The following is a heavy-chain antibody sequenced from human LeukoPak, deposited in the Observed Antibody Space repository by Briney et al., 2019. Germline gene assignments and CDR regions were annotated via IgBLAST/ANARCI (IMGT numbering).Heavy chain of an antibody. Sequence: PSETLSLTCAVYGGHFSGYYWSWIRQPPGKGLEWIGDINHSGSTNYNPSLKSRVTISVDTSKNQFSLKLSSVTAVDTAVYYCTRCSRIAVRLDYWGQGTLVTVSS. CDR3: TRCSRIAVRLDY. J-gene: IGHJ4*02. V-gene: IGHV4-34*01. CDR1: GGHFSGYY. D-gene: IGHD6-19*01. CDR2: INHSGST.